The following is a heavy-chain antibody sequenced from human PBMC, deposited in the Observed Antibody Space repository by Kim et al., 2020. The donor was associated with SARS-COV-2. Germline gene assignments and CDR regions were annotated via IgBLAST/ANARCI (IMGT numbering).Heavy chain of an antibody. CDR1: EFTFSTSW. CDR3: AKGVSVAPHYYYHYGMEV. D-gene: IGHD6-19*01. Sequence: GGSLRLSCAASEFTFSTSWMTWVRQAPGKGLEWVASIKQDAYESYYVDSVKGRFTISRDNAKNLLYLQMNSLRPEDTAVYYCAKGVSVAPHYYYHYGMEVWGQGTTVTVS. CDR2: IKQDAYES. J-gene: IGHJ6*02. V-gene: IGHV3-7*03.